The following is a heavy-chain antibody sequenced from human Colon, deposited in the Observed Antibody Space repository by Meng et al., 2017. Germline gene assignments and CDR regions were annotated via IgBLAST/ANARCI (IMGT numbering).Heavy chain of an antibody. Sequence: GPWLVHATQTPSRSCTICGGASRLGVEYCSRIRPPPGKGLVWIVYIYYSGITYSNASLTSRVTISIDRSQSQFSLKLSSVTAADTAVYYCARDRKHYGERGWFDPWGQGTLVTVSS. V-gene: IGHV4-30-4*01. CDR2: IYYSGIT. J-gene: IGHJ5*02. D-gene: IGHD4-17*01. CDR1: GGASRLGVEY. CDR3: ARDRKHYGERGWFDP.